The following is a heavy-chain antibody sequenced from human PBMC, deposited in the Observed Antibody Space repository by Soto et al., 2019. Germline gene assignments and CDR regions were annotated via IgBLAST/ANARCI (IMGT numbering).Heavy chain of an antibody. CDR3: AKVRTPEPYYYYYGKDV. CDR1: GFTFSSYA. V-gene: IGHV3-23*01. Sequence: EVQLLESGGGLEQPGGSLRLSCAASGFTFSSYAMSWVRQAPGKGLEWVSTISGSGSSTYYADSVKGRFTISRDTYKNTLYLQMNRLRAEDTAVYYCAKVRTPEPYYYYYGKDVWGQGTTVTVSS. D-gene: IGHD1-26*01. CDR2: ISGSGSST. J-gene: IGHJ6*02.